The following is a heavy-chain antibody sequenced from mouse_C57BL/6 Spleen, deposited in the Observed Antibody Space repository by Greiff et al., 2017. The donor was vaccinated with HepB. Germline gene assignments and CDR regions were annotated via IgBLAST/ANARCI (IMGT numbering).Heavy chain of an antibody. Sequence: EVKLMESGGGLVKPGGSLKLSCAASGFTFSSYAMSWVRQTPEKRLEWVATISDGGSYTYYPDNVKGRFTISRDNAKNNLYLQMSHLKSEDTAMYYCARAGLRRNYYAMDYWGQGTSVTVSS. CDR3: ARAGLRRNYYAMDY. CDR2: ISDGGSYT. J-gene: IGHJ4*01. D-gene: IGHD2-4*01. CDR1: GFTFSSYA. V-gene: IGHV5-4*03.